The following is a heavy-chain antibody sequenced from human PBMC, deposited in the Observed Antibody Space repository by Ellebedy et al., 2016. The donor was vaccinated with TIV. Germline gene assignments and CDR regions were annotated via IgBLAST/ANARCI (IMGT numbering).Heavy chain of an antibody. CDR2: IYYSGST. CDR1: GGSISSYY. CDR3: ARDDGIAAAGTFNGMDV. D-gene: IGHD6-13*01. J-gene: IGHJ6*02. V-gene: IGHV4-59*01. Sequence: SETLSLXXTVSGGSISSYYWSWIRQPPGKGLEWIGYIYYSGSTNYNPSLKSRVTISVDTSKNQFSLKLSSVTAADTAVYYCARDDGIAAAGTFNGMDVWGQGTTVTVSS.